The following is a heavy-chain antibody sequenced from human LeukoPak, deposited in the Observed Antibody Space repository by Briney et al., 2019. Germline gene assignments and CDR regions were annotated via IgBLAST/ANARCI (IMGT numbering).Heavy chain of an antibody. Sequence: SETLSLTCAVYGGSFSGYYWSWIRQPPGKGLEWIGEINHSGSTNYNPSLKSRVTISVDTSKNQFSLKLSSVAAADTAVYYCARHRSNYYFDYWGQGTLVTVSS. J-gene: IGHJ4*02. CDR3: ARHRSNYYFDY. V-gene: IGHV4-34*01. D-gene: IGHD1-26*01. CDR2: INHSGST. CDR1: GGSFSGYY.